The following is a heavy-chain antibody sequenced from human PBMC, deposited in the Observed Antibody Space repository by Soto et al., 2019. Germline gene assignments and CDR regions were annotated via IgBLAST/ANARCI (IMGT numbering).Heavy chain of an antibody. CDR2: ISSDNGNT. J-gene: IGHJ6*02. Sequence: QAQFVQSGAEVKKPGASVKVSCKASGYTFYSHSISWVRQAPGQGLEWMGRISSDNGNTRYAQKFRGRVTMTTDTSTSTVYMELRNLRSDDAAVYYCARCIQQDDDYGMDVWGQGTTVTVSS. CDR1: GYTFYSHS. D-gene: IGHD1-1*01. CDR3: ARCIQQDDDYGMDV. V-gene: IGHV1-18*01.